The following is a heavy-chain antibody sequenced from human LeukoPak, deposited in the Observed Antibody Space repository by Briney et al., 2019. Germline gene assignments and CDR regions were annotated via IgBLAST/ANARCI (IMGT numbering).Heavy chain of an antibody. CDR3: ARGQYSPDY. D-gene: IGHD2-15*01. Sequence: PGGSLRLSCAASEFTFSNYAMTWVRQAPGKGPEWVSTITSGGSIFYADSVKGRFAISRDNSKNTLYLQMNSLRAEDTAVYYCARGQYSPDYWGQGTLVTVSS. V-gene: IGHV3-23*01. J-gene: IGHJ4*02. CDR1: EFTFSNYA. CDR2: ITSGGSI.